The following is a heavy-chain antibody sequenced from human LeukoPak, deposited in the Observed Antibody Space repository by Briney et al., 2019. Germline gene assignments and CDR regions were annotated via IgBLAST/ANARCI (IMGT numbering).Heavy chain of an antibody. V-gene: IGHV4-61*01. CDR2: IYYSGST. D-gene: IGHD6-13*01. CDR1: GYSISSSYY. CDR3: ARAPSQYSSSWLGWFDP. J-gene: IGHJ5*02. Sequence: SETLSLTCAVSGYSISSSYYWSWIRQPPGKGLEWIGYIYYSGSTNYNPSLKSRVTISVDTSKNQFSLKLSSVTAADTAVYYCARAPSQYSSSWLGWFDPWGQGTLVTVSS.